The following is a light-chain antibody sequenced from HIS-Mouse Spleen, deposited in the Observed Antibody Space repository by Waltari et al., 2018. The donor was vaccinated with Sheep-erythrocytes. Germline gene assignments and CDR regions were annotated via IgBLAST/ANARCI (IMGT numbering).Light chain of an antibody. J-gene: IGLJ2*01. CDR2: DVS. CDR1: SSDVGGYSY. V-gene: IGLV2-11*01. Sequence: QSALTQPRSVSGSPAQSAPISCTGPSSDVGGYSYVSWYQPHPGKAPKLMIYDVSKRPSGVPDRFSGSKSGNTASLTISGLQAEDEADYYCCSYAGSYTVVFGGGTKLTVL. CDR3: CSYAGSYTVV.